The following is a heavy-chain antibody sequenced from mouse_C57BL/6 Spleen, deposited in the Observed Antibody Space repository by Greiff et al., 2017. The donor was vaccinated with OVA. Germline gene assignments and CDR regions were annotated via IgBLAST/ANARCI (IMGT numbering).Heavy chain of an antibody. Sequence: EVQGVESGAELVKPGASVKLSCTASGFNIKDYYMHWVKQRTEQGLEWIGRIDPEDGETKYAPKFQGKATITADTSSNTAYLQLSSLTSEDTAVYYCAEGTTVVADWYFDVWGTGTTVTVSS. V-gene: IGHV14-2*01. CDR1: GFNIKDYY. J-gene: IGHJ1*03. CDR3: AEGTTVVADWYFDV. D-gene: IGHD1-1*01. CDR2: IDPEDGET.